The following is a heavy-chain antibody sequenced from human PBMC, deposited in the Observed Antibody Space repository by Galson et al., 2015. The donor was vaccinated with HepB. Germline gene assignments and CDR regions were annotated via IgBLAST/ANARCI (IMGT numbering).Heavy chain of an antibody. V-gene: IGHV1-2*02. Sequence: SVKVSCKASGYSFNDSYIHWVRQAPGQGLEWMGGTNPDSGDTDYAQKFQGRVTMTRDTSISTTYMELSSLGADDTAVYYCAKTAGYYDISEFYDDSWGQGTLVTVSS. D-gene: IGHD3-22*01. J-gene: IGHJ5*01. CDR1: GYSFNDSY. CDR3: AKTAGYYDISEFYDDS. CDR2: TNPDSGDT.